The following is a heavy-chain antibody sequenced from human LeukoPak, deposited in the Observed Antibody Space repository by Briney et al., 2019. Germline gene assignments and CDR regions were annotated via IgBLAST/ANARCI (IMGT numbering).Heavy chain of an antibody. CDR2: IYYSGST. Sequence: PSETLSLTCTVSGGSISSSSYYWGWIRQPPGKGLEWTGSIYYSGSTYYNPSLKSRVTISVDTSKNQFSLKLSSVTAADTAVYYCARSFYDILTGYNWFDPWGQGTLVTVSS. V-gene: IGHV4-39*01. J-gene: IGHJ5*02. CDR1: GGSISSSSYY. D-gene: IGHD3-9*01. CDR3: ARSFYDILTGYNWFDP.